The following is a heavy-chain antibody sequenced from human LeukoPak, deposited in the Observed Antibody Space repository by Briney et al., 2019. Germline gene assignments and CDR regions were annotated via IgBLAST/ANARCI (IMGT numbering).Heavy chain of an antibody. D-gene: IGHD3-16*01. CDR1: RFIFDNYG. CDR3: ARVAPPLDDYIRGSFPYYFDY. CDR2: ISDDGYST. Sequence: GGSLRLSYAASRFIFDNYGMTWVRQAPGKGLEWVSGISDDGYSTYYADSVKGRFTISRDNSKNTLYLHMSSLRVEDTAVFYCARVAPPLDDYIRGSFPYYFDYWGQGTPVTVSS. V-gene: IGHV3-23*01. J-gene: IGHJ4*02.